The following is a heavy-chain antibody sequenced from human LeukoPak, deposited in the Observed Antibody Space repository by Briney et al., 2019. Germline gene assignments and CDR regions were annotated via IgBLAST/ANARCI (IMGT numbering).Heavy chain of an antibody. CDR3: ARKAYFDY. Sequence: GGSLRLSCAASGFTFSSYSMNWVRQAPGKGLEWVSSISSSRSYICYADSVQGRFTISRDNAKNSLYLQMNGLRAEDTAVYYCARKAYFDYWGQGTLVTVSS. J-gene: IGHJ4*02. CDR2: ISSSRSYI. CDR1: GFTFSSYS. V-gene: IGHV3-21*01.